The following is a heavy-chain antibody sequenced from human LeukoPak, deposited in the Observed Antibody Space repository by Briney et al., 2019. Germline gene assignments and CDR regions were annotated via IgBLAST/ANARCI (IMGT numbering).Heavy chain of an antibody. CDR1: GFTFSSYS. J-gene: IGHJ6*03. V-gene: IGHV3-48*01. CDR2: ISSSSSTI. CDR3: ARAPEYYYYYYMDV. Sequence: PGGSLRLSCAASGFTFSSYSMNWVRQAPGKGLGWVSYISSSSSTIYYADSMKGRFTISRDNAKNSLYLQMNSLRAEDTAVYYCARAPEYYYYYYMDVWGKGTTVTVSS.